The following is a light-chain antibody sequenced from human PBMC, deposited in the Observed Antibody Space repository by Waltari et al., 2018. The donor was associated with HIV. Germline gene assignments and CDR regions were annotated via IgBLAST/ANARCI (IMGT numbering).Light chain of an antibody. CDR1: ALPQNY. J-gene: IGLJ2*01. CDR2: QDT. V-gene: IGLV3-25*03. CDR3: QSAHNSDVI. Sequence: SYELTQTPSVSVPPGQTAKIMCSGDALPQNYVYWYQQKAGQAPVMTIFQDTKRPPDIPVRFSASSAGTTATLTISGVQAEYEADYFCQSAHNSDVIFGGGTKLTVL.